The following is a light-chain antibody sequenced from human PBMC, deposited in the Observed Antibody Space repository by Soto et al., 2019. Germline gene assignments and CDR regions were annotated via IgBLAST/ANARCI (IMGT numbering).Light chain of an antibody. CDR2: KAF. Sequence: DIQMTQSPSTPSASVGDRVTITCRASQSISSWLAWYQQKPGKAPKLLIYKAFSLENGVPSRFSGSGSGTEFTLTISSLQPDDFATYYCQQYNSYPWTFGQGTKVEIK. CDR1: QSISSW. V-gene: IGKV1-5*03. J-gene: IGKJ1*01. CDR3: QQYNSYPWT.